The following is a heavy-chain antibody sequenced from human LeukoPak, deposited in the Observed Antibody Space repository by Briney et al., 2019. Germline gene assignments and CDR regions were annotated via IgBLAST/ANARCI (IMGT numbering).Heavy chain of an antibody. CDR3: ARDASYDILTGYLLIFDY. Sequence: GASVKVSCKASGYTFAAYYMYWVRQAPGQGLEWMGWIRPNSGGTNYTQKFQGRVTMTRDTSISTAYMELSRLRSDDTAVYYCARDASYDILTGYLLIFDYWGQGTLVTVSS. V-gene: IGHV1-2*02. CDR2: IRPNSGGT. D-gene: IGHD3-9*01. J-gene: IGHJ4*02. CDR1: GYTFAAYY.